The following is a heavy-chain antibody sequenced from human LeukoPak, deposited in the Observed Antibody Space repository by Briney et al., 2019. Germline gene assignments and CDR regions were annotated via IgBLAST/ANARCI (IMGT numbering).Heavy chain of an antibody. D-gene: IGHD2/OR15-2a*01. Sequence: GGSLRLSCAASGFTFSSYSMNWVRQAPGKGLEWVSSITSSNNYIYYGDSVKGRFTISRDDAKNSLFLQMNSRRAEDTATYYWSRGEFGDYYYFYMVVWGKGTTVSVSS. CDR1: GFTFSSYS. J-gene: IGHJ6*03. V-gene: IGHV3-21*01. CDR3: SRGEFGDYYYFYMVV. CDR2: ITSSNNYI.